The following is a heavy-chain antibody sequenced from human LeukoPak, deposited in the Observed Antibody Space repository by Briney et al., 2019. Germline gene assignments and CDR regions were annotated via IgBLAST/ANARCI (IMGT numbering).Heavy chain of an antibody. J-gene: IGHJ4*02. CDR2: IHNTGST. Sequence: SETLSLTCTVSGGSISSGGYYWSWIRQHPGKGLEWIGYIHNTGSTHYNPSLKSRVTISVDTSENQFSLKLSSVTAADTAVYFCARSDWNYCSSSSCYTALVLWGQGTLVTVSS. CDR3: ARSDWNYCSSSSCYTALVL. CDR1: GGSISSGGYY. D-gene: IGHD2-2*02. V-gene: IGHV4-31*03.